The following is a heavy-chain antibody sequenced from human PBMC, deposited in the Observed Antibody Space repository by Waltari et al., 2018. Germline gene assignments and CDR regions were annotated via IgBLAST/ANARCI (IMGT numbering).Heavy chain of an antibody. CDR1: GFTFSSYA. V-gene: IGHV3-23*01. D-gene: IGHD6-13*01. CDR2: ISGSGGST. Sequence: EVQLLESGGGLVQPGGSLRLSCAASGFTFSSYAMSWVRQAPGKGLEWVSAISGSGGSTYYADSVKGRFTISRDNAKNSLYLQMNSLRAEDTALYYCAKDRYSSSWNWFDPWGQGTLVTVSS. J-gene: IGHJ5*02. CDR3: AKDRYSSSWNWFDP.